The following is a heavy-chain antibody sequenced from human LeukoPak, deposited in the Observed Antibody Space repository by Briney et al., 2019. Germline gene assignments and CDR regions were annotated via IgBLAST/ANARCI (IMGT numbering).Heavy chain of an antibody. CDR1: GFTFSSYS. CDR2: ISSSSSYI. J-gene: IGHJ6*03. Sequence: GGSLRLSCAASGFTFSSYSMNWVRQAPGKGLEWVSSISSSSSYIYYADSVKGRFTISRDNSKNTLYLQMNSLRAEDTAVYYCARNRSPGRKDYYYMDVWGKGTTVTISS. CDR3: ARNRSPGRKDYYYMDV. V-gene: IGHV3-21*04. D-gene: IGHD1-14*01.